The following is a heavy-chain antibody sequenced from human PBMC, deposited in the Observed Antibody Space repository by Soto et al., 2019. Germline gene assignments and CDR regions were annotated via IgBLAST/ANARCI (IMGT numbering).Heavy chain of an antibody. V-gene: IGHV3-23*01. J-gene: IGHJ4*02. CDR3: AKKVNSGSGSQYFDY. Sequence: GGSLRLSCVASGFTFSSYSMSWVRQAPGKGLEWVSGFRAGGDDGTTYYADSVKGRFTISRDNSKNTLFLQMNSLRAEDTAIYYCAKKVNSGSGSQYFDYFGQGTLVTVS. CDR2: FRAGGDDGTT. CDR1: GFTFSSYS. D-gene: IGHD3-10*01.